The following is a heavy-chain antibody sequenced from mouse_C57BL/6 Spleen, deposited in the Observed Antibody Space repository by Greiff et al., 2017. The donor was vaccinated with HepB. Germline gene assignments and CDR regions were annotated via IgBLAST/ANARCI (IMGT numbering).Heavy chain of an antibody. CDR2: INPNNGGT. V-gene: IGHV1-22*01. J-gene: IGHJ4*01. Sequence: EVKLQQSGPELVKPGASVKMSCKASGYTFTDYNMHWVKQSHGKSLEWIGYINPNNGGTSYNQKFKGKATLTVNKSSSTAYMELRSLTSEDSAVYYCARCYGSSYDAMDYWGQGTSVTVSS. CDR1: GYTFTDYN. CDR3: ARCYGSSYDAMDY. D-gene: IGHD1-1*01.